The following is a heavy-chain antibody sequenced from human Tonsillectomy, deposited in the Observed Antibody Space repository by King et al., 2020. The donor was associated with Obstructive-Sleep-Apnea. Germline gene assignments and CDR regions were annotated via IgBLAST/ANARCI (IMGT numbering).Heavy chain of an antibody. CDR2: IRVSVGSS. D-gene: IGHD3-22*01. Sequence: VQLVESGGGLVKPGGSLRISCAASGFTFSSYAMSWVRQAPGKGLEWVSAIRVSVGSSYYADSVKGRSTISRDNSKNTLYVQMNSLRAEDTAVYYCAKDLYYYDSSGFDYWGQGTLVTISS. J-gene: IGHJ4*02. CDR3: AKDLYYYDSSGFDY. CDR1: GFTFSSYA. V-gene: IGHV3-23*04.